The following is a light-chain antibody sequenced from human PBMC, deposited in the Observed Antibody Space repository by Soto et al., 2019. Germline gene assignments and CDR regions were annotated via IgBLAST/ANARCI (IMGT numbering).Light chain of an antibody. J-gene: IGKJ5*01. Sequence: EIVLTKSPNTLSLSPGARATLSCRASQSVSSGYLVWYQQKPGQAPRLLIYGASNRAAGIPDRFSGSVSGSDFILTINRLEPEDFAVYYCQQYGSSHTVGQGTRLEIK. V-gene: IGKV3-20*01. CDR3: QQYGSSHT. CDR2: GAS. CDR1: QSVSSGY.